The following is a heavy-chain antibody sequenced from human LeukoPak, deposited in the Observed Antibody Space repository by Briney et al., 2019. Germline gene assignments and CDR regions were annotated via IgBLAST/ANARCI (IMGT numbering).Heavy chain of an antibody. CDR2: IYYSGST. J-gene: IGHJ4*02. D-gene: IGHD3-22*01. V-gene: IGHV4-59*01. CDR1: GGSISSYY. CDR3: ARAPASITMIVVGFDY. Sequence: PSETLSLTCTVSGGSISSYYWSWIRQPPGKGLEWIGYIYYSGSTNYNPSLKSRVTISVDTSKNQFSLKLSSVTAADTAVYYCARAPASITMIVVGFDYWGQGTLVTVSS.